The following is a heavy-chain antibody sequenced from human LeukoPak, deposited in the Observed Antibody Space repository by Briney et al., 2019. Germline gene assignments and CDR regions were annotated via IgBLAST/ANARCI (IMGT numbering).Heavy chain of an antibody. D-gene: IGHD1-14*01. CDR1: GGSFSSYY. V-gene: IGHV4-59*01. CDR2: IYYSGST. Sequence: SETLSLTCTVSGGSFSSYYWSWIRQPPGKGLEWIGYIYYSGSTDYNPSLKSRVTISVETSKNQFSLNLSSVTAADTAVYYCATAVGPDRPFDCWGQGTLVTVSS. J-gene: IGHJ4*02. CDR3: ATAVGPDRPFDC.